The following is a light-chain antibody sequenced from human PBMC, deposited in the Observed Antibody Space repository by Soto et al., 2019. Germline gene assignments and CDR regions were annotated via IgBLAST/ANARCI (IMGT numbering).Light chain of an antibody. CDR2: DAS. J-gene: IGKJ3*01. CDR1: QDISNY. CDR3: QQYDNLPLT. Sequence: DIQMTQSPSSLSASVGDRVTITCQASQDISNYLNWYQQKPGKAPKLLIYDASNLETGVPSRFSGSGYGTDFTFTISSLQPEDIATYYCQQYDNLPLTFGPGTKVDIK. V-gene: IGKV1-33*01.